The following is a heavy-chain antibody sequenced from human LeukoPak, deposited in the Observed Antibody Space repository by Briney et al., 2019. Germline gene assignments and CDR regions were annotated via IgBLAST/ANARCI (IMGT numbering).Heavy chain of an antibody. CDR3: ARHEPGRLLWFGGRGGDNWFDP. V-gene: IGHV4-4*07. J-gene: IGHJ5*02. D-gene: IGHD3-10*01. CDR1: GGSISSYY. CDR2: IYTSGST. Sequence: PSETLSLTCTVSGGSISSYYWSWIRQPAGKGLEWIGRIYTSGSTNYNPSLKSRVTMSVDTSKNQFSLKLSSVTAADTAVYYCARHEPGRLLWFGGRGGDNWFDPWGQGTLVTVSS.